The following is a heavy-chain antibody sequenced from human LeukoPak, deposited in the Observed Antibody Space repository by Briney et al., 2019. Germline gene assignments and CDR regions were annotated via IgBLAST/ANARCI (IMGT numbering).Heavy chain of an antibody. Sequence: GGSLRLSCAASGFTFSSYSMNWVRQAPGKGLGWVSSISISSSCIYYADSVKGRFTISRDNAKNSLYLQMNSLRAEDTAVYYCAKAPFEVFLGDDYSYSYYMAVWSKGTTVTAPS. V-gene: IGHV3-21*01. CDR1: GFTFSSYS. D-gene: IGHD3-10*01. J-gene: IGHJ6*03. CDR3: AKAPFEVFLGDDYSYSYYMAV. CDR2: ISISSSCI.